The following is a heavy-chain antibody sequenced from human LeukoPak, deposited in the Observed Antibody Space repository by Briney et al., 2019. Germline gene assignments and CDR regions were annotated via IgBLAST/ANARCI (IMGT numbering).Heavy chain of an antibody. V-gene: IGHV4-34*01. D-gene: IGHD5-18*01. Sequence: RSSETLSLTCAVYGASFSGYYWSWVRQSPGKGLEWIGEINHSGSTSYNPSLKSRVTVSVDTSKNQFSLNLSSVTAADTAVYYCARNSYSYGYLTGYYFDFWGQGTLVTVSS. CDR2: INHSGST. CDR3: ARNSYSYGYLTGYYFDF. J-gene: IGHJ4*02. CDR1: GASFSGYY.